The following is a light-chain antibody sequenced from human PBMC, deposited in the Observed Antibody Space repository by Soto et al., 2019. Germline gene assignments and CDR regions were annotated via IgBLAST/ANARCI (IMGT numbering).Light chain of an antibody. CDR3: QQRSNWYT. CDR1: QSVSNY. V-gene: IGKV3-11*01. Sequence: EIVLTQSPATLSLSPGERAILSCRASQSVSNYLAWYQQRPGQAPRLLIYDASNRATGIPARFSGSGSGTDFTLTISSLEPEDFAVYYCQQRSNWYTFGQGTNLEIK. CDR2: DAS. J-gene: IGKJ2*01.